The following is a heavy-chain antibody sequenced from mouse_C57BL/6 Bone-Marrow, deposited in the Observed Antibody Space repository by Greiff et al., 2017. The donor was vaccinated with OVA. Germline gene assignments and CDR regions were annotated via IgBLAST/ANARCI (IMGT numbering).Heavy chain of an antibody. V-gene: IGHV1-22*01. J-gene: IGHJ2*01. CDR3: ARRPLRGYYFDY. D-gene: IGHD1-3*01. Sequence: VQLKQSGPELVKPGASVTMSCKASGYTFTDYNMHWVKQSHGKSLEWIGYINPNNGGTSYNQKFKGKATLTVNKSSSTAYMELRSLTSEDSAVDDCARRPLRGYYFDYWGQGTTLTVSS. CDR1: GYTFTDYN. CDR2: INPNNGGT.